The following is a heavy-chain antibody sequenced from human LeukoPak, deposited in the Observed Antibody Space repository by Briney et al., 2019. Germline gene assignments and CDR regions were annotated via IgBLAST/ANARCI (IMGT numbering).Heavy chain of an antibody. CDR1: GYTLTELS. V-gene: IGHV1-24*01. CDR2: FDPEDGET. Sequence: RASVKVSCKVSGYTLTELSMHWVRQAPGKGLEWMGGFDPEDGETIYAQKFQGRVTMTEDTSTDTAYMELSSLRSEDTAVYYCATMGITMIVVAKDAFDIWGQGTMVTV. J-gene: IGHJ3*02. CDR3: ATMGITMIVVAKDAFDI. D-gene: IGHD3-22*01.